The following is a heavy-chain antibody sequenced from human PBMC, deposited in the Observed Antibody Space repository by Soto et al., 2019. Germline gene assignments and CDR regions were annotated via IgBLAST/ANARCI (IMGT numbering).Heavy chain of an antibody. CDR3: AKNRVGGVVVPAAMGGRYYYYGMDV. D-gene: IGHD2-2*01. J-gene: IGHJ6*02. CDR2: ISYDGSNK. V-gene: IGHV3-30*18. CDR1: GFTFSSYG. Sequence: LRLSCSASGFTFSSYGMHWVRQAPGKGLEWVAVISYDGSNKYYADSVKGRFTISRDNSKNTLYLQMNSLRAEDTAVYYCAKNRVGGVVVPAAMGGRYYYYGMDVWGQGTTVTVSS.